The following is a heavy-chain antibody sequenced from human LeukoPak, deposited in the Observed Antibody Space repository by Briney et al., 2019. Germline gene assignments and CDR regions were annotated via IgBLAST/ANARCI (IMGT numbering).Heavy chain of an antibody. J-gene: IGHJ4*02. D-gene: IGHD6-13*01. CDR2: ISGSGGST. V-gene: IGHV3-23*01. CDR1: GFTFSSYA. CDR3: AKDRYSSSWYGNYYFDY. Sequence: GGSLRLSCAASGFTFSSYAMSWVRQAPGKGLEWVSAISGSGGSTYYADSVKGRFTISRDNSKNTPYLQMNSLRAEDTAVYFCAKDRYSSSWYGNYYFDYWGQGTLVTVSS.